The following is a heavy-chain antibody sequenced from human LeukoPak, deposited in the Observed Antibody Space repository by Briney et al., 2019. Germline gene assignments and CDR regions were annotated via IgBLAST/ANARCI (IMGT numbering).Heavy chain of an antibody. CDR1: GGSISSGGYY. Sequence: SQTLSLTCTVSGGSISSGGYYWSWIRQPPGKGLEWIGYIYHSGSTYYNPSLKSRVTISVDRSKNQFSLKLSSVTAADTAVYYCARSRGTYYYDSSGLDYWGQGTLVTVSS. CDR3: ARSRGTYYYDSSGLDY. CDR2: IYHSGST. J-gene: IGHJ4*02. D-gene: IGHD3-22*01. V-gene: IGHV4-30-2*02.